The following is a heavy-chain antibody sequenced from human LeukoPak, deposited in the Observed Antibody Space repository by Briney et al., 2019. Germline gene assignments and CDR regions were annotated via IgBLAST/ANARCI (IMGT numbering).Heavy chain of an antibody. V-gene: IGHV3-15*01. Sequence: GGSLRLSCAASGFTFSNARMSWVRQAPGKGLEWVGRIKSKTDGWTTDYAAPVKGRFTISRDDSKNTLYLQMNSLKTEDTAVYYCTTDQTYYYDSSGYYAFDYWGQGTLVTVSS. D-gene: IGHD3-22*01. J-gene: IGHJ4*02. CDR1: GFTFSNAR. CDR3: TTDQTYYYDSSGYYAFDY. CDR2: IKSKTDGWTT.